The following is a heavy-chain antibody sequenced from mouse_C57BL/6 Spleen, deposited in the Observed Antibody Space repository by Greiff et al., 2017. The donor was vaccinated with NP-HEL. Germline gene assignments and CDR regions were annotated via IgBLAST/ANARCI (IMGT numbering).Heavy chain of an antibody. CDR3: TRTNYYGSSLYWYFDV. D-gene: IGHD1-1*01. J-gene: IGHJ1*03. Sequence: VQLVESGAELVRPGASVTLSCKASGYTFTDYEMHWVKQTPVHGLEWIGAIDPETGGTAYNQKFKGKAILTADKSSSTAYMELRSLTSEDSAVYYCTRTNYYGSSLYWYFDVWGTGTTVTVSS. V-gene: IGHV1-15*01. CDR2: IDPETGGT. CDR1: GYTFTDYE.